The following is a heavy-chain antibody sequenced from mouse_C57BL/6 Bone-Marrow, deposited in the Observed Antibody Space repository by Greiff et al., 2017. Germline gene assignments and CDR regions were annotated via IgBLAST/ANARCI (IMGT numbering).Heavy chain of an antibody. Sequence: EVTLMESGGGLVQPGGSMKLSCVASGFTFSNYWMNWVRQSPEKGLEWVAQIRLKSDNYATHYAESVKGRFTISRDDSKSSVYLQLNNLRAEDTGIYYCTALITTVPFFAYWGQGTLVTVSA. CDR2: IRLKSDNYAT. CDR3: TALITTVPFFAY. J-gene: IGHJ3*01. D-gene: IGHD1-1*01. V-gene: IGHV6-3*01. CDR1: GFTFSNYW.